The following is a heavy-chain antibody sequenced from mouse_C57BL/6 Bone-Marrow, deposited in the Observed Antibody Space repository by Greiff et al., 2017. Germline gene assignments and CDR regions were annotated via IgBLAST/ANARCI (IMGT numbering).Heavy chain of an antibody. J-gene: IGHJ2*01. CDR2: IYPRSGNT. Sequence: QVHVKQSGAELARPGASVKLSCKASGYTFTSYGISWVKQRTGQGLEWIGEIYPRSGNTYYNEKFKGKATLTADKSSSTAYMELRSLTSEDSAVYFCARDSAYYFDYGGQGTTRTVSS. CDR3: ARDSAYYFDY. CDR1: GYTFTSYG. V-gene: IGHV1-81*01.